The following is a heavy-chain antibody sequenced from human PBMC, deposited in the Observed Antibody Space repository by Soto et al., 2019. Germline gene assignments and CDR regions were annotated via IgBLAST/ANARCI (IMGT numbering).Heavy chain of an antibody. D-gene: IGHD2-15*01. V-gene: IGHV3-9*01. Sequence: EVQLVESGGGLVQPGRSLRLSCAASGFTFDDYAMHWVRQAPGKGLEWVSGISWNSGSIGYADSVKGRFTISRDNAKNSLYLQMNSLRAEDTALYYCAKDISLLRVKNAFDIWGQGTMVTVSS. J-gene: IGHJ3*02. CDR1: GFTFDDYA. CDR3: AKDISLLRVKNAFDI. CDR2: ISWNSGSI.